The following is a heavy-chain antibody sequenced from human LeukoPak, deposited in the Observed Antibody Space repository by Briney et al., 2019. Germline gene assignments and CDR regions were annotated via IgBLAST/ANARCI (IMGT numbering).Heavy chain of an antibody. CDR3: ARHHRPHSSSWLNY. V-gene: IGHV4-38-2*01. CDR1: GYSISSGYY. Sequence: SETLSLTCAVSGYSISSGYYWGWIRQPPGKGLEWIGSIYHSGSAYYNPSLKSRVTISVETSKNQFSLKLSSVTAADTAVYYCARHHRPHSSSWLNYWGQGTLVTVSS. J-gene: IGHJ4*02. D-gene: IGHD6-13*01. CDR2: IYHSGSA.